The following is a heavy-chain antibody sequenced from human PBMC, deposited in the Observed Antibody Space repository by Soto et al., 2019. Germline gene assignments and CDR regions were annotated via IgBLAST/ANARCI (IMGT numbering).Heavy chain of an antibody. J-gene: IGHJ4*02. CDR3: AKDATRTSGWYYFDY. Sequence: GESLKISCAASWFNFHHLAMGWVRQAPGKGLEWVSVMSYSGDLTYYADSVKGRFTISRDNSKNTLYLQMDSLRADDTAVYYCAKDATRTSGWYYFDYWGQGTLVTVSS. CDR1: WFNFHHLA. CDR2: MSYSGDLT. D-gene: IGHD6-19*01. V-gene: IGHV3-23*01.